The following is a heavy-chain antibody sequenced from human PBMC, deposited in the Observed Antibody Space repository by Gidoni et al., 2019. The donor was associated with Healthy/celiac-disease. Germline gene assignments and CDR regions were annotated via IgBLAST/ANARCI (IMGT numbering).Heavy chain of an antibody. Sequence: QVQLQQWGAGLLKPSETLSLTCAVYGGSFSGYYWSWIRQPPGKGLEWIGEINHSGSTNYNPSLKSRVTISVDTSKNQFSLKLSSVTAADTAVYYCARGRIVVVVAAKVLDYWGQGTLVTVS. D-gene: IGHD2-15*01. CDR2: INHSGST. CDR1: GGSFSGYY. CDR3: ARGRIVVVVAAKVLDY. V-gene: IGHV4-34*01. J-gene: IGHJ4*02.